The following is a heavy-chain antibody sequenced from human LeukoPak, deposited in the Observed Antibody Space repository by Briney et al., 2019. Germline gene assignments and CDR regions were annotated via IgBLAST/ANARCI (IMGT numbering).Heavy chain of an antibody. D-gene: IGHD3-16*01. CDR2: LASDETNK. V-gene: IGHV3-74*01. J-gene: IGHJ4*02. Sequence: PGGSLRLSCAASGFTFSSHWMHWVRQAPGKGLMWVSRLASDETNKIYADSVKGRFTISRDNAKNTLYLQMNSLRVEDTGIYYCARDAGWGRLDSWGQGALVTVSS. CDR3: ARDAGWGRLDS. CDR1: GFTFSSHW.